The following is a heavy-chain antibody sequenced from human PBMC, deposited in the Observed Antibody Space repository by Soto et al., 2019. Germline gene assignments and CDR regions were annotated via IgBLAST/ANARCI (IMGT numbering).Heavy chain of an antibody. CDR3: ATQIDTVMVFRD. CDR1: DKTFLSYG. CDR2: ISPYNGNT. Sequence: QVQLVQSGAEVKKPGASVKVSCKASDKTFLSYGISWVRQGPGQRLEWMGWISPYNGNTNYAQKLQGRVTMNTDTSTSTAYMELRSLGSDDTAVYYCATQIDTVMVFRDWGQGTLVTVSS. D-gene: IGHD5-18*01. J-gene: IGHJ4*02. V-gene: IGHV1-18*01.